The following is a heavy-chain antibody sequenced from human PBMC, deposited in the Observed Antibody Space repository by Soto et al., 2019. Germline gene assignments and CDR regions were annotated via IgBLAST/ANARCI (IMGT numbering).Heavy chain of an antibody. CDR3: ARVGAIFGVYYYYMDV. J-gene: IGHJ6*03. Sequence: PSETLSLTCTVSGGSISSSSYYWGWIRQPPGKGLEWIGSIYYSGSTYYNPSLKSRVTISVDTSKNSLYLQMNSLRAEDTAVYYCARVGAIFGVYYYYMDVWGKGTTVTVSS. CDR2: IYYSGST. CDR1: GGSISSSSYY. D-gene: IGHD3-3*01. V-gene: IGHV4-39*02.